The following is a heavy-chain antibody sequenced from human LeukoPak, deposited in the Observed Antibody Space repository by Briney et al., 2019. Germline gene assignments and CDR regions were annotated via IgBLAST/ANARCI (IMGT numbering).Heavy chain of an antibody. CDR3: ARKSYSSSSPLDY. CDR2: INPNSGGT. D-gene: IGHD6-6*01. V-gene: IGHV1-2*02. CDR1: GYTFTGYY. Sequence: ASVKVSCKASGYTFTGYYMHWVRQAPGQGLEWMGWINPNSGGTNYAQKFQGRVTMTRDTSISTAYMELSRLRSDDTAVYYCARKSYSSSSPLDYWGQGTLVTVSS. J-gene: IGHJ4*02.